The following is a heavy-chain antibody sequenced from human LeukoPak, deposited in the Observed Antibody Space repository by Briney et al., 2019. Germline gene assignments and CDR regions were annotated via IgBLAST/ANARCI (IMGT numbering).Heavy chain of an antibody. J-gene: IGHJ5*02. CDR2: INHSGST. Sequence: SETLSLTCAVYGGSFSGYYWSRIRQPPGKGLEWIGEINHSGSTNYNPSLKSRVTISVDTSKNQFSLKLSSVTAADTAVYYCARAPLRARRTPSLGWFDPWGQGTLVTVSS. CDR1: GGSFSGYY. V-gene: IGHV4-34*01. CDR3: ARAPLRARRTPSLGWFDP. D-gene: IGHD6-6*01.